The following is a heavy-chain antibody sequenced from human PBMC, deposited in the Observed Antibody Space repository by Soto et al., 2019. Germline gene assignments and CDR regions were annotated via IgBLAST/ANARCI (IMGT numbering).Heavy chain of an antibody. CDR2: IYWNDDK. D-gene: IGHD6-13*01. CDR1: GFSLSTSGVG. Sequence: QITLKESGPTLVKPTQTLTLTCTFSGFSLSTSGVGVGWIRQPPGKALEWLALIYWNDDKRYSTSLKSRLTITKDTSKNQVVLTMTNMDPVDTATYYCAHTVWGDGSSWYPVGYDYWGQGTLVTVSS. J-gene: IGHJ4*02. V-gene: IGHV2-5*01. CDR3: AHTVWGDGSSWYPVGYDY.